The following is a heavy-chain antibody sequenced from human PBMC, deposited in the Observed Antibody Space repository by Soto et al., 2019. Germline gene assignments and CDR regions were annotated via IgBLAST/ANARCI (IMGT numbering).Heavy chain of an antibody. V-gene: IGHV4-30-4*01. J-gene: IGHJ6*02. Sequence: QVQLQESGPGLVKPSQTLSLTCTVSGGSIRSGDYYWSWIRQPPGKGLEWIGYIYYSGSTYYNPSLKCRVTISVDTSKNQFSLKLSSVTAADTAVYYCARDVYSNYRGLYYGMDVWDQGTTVTVSS. CDR2: IYYSGST. D-gene: IGHD4-4*01. CDR3: ARDVYSNYRGLYYGMDV. CDR1: GGSIRSGDYY.